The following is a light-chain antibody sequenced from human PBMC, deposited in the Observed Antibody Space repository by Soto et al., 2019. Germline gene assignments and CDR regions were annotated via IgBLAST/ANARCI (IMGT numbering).Light chain of an antibody. J-gene: IGKJ2*01. CDR1: QSIGSW. CDR3: QHYHTYPVYT. V-gene: IGKV1-5*03. CDR2: RAS. Sequence: DIQMTQSPSTLSASVGDRVTITCRASQSIGSWLAWYQQQPGKVPKLLIDRASSLESGVPSRFSGSASGTEFTLTISSLQPDDFAPYYCQHYHTYPVYTFGQGTKLHIK.